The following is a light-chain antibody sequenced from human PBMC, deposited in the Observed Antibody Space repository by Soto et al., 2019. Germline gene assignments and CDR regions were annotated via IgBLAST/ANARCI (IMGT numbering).Light chain of an antibody. CDR3: SSYTSSSTLV. J-gene: IGLJ3*02. V-gene: IGLV2-14*01. CDR1: SSDVGGYNY. CDR2: EVS. Sequence: QSVLTQPASASGSTGQSITISCTGTSSDVGGYNYVSWYQQHPGKAPKLMIYEVSNRPSGVSNRFSGSKSGNTASLTISGLQAEDEADYYCSSYTSSSTLVFGGGTKLTVL.